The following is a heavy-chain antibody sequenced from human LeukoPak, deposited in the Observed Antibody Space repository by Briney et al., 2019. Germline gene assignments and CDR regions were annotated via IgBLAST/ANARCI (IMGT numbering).Heavy chain of an antibody. J-gene: IGHJ4*02. CDR3: AREDSSSWYYFDY. Sequence: ASVKVSCKASGYTFTDFYIHWVRQAPGQGLEWMGRIIPIFGTANYAQKFQGRVTITTDESTSTAYMELSSLRSEDTAVYYCAREDSSSWYYFDYWGQGTLVTVSS. CDR2: IIPIFGTA. CDR1: GYTFTDFY. D-gene: IGHD6-13*01. V-gene: IGHV1-69*05.